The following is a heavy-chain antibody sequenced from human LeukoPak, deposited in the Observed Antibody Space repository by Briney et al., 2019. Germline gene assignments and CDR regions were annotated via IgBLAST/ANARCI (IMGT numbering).Heavy chain of an antibody. V-gene: IGHV4-59*08. CDR2: IYYSGST. CDR1: GGSISSYY. CDR3: ARHRGFHDSSGYHYFDY. Sequence: SETLSLTCTVSGGSISSYYWSWIRQPPGKGLEWIGYIYYSGSTNYNPSLKSRVTISVDTSKNQFSLKLSSVTAADTAVYYCARHRGFHDSSGYHYFDYWGQGTLVTVSS. D-gene: IGHD3-22*01. J-gene: IGHJ4*02.